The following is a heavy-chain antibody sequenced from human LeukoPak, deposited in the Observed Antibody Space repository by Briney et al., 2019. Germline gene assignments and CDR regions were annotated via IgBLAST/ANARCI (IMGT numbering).Heavy chain of an antibody. D-gene: IGHD3-10*01. J-gene: IGHJ6*02. CDR2: INTYNGNT. Sequence: ASVKVSSMPSGYTFTIYGVSWVRQAPEQGREWMGWINTYNGNTHYAQKLQGRVTMTTDTATSPAYMELRSLRSDDPAACYCARDAPGLAYYSGLDVWGQGTTVTVSS. CDR1: GYTFTIYG. V-gene: IGHV1-18*01. CDR3: ARDAPGLAYYSGLDV.